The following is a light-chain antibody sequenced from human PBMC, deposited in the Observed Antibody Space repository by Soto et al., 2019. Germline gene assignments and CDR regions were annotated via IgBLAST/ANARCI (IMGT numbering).Light chain of an antibody. Sequence: EIVLTQSPGTLSLSPGERATLSCRASQSVSSAYLAWYQQIPGQAPRLLIYGASSRATGIPDRFSGSGSGTDFTLTISSLQPEDFATYYCQQSHSIPYTFGQGTKLEIK. CDR2: GAS. CDR3: QQSHSIPYT. J-gene: IGKJ2*01. CDR1: QSVSSAY. V-gene: IGKV3-20*01.